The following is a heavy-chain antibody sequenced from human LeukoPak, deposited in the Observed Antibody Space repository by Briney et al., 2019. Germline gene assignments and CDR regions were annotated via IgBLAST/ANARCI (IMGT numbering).Heavy chain of an antibody. CDR3: AKDEGTIWNSKNDPFDI. D-gene: IGHD1-7*01. Sequence: PGGSLRLSCAASGFTFSDHVMHWVRQAPGMGLEWVTVISKDGSKTFYAGSVEGRFPFSRDNSENTLYLQMNYLKPEDTAVYYCAKDEGTIWNSKNDPFDIWGQGTMVTVSS. CDR1: GFTFSDHV. J-gene: IGHJ3*02. CDR2: ISKDGSKT. V-gene: IGHV3-30*17.